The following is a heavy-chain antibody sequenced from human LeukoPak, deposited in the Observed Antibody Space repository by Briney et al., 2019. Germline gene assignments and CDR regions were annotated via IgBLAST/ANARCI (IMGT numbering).Heavy chain of an antibody. V-gene: IGHV4-31*03. CDR2: IYYSGST. Sequence: NSSQTLSLTCTVSGGSISGGGYYWSWIRQHPGKGLEWIGYIYYSGSTYYNPSLKSRVTISVDTSKNQFSLKLSSVTAADTAVYYCASRSIAVAGTNYWGQGTLVTVSS. D-gene: IGHD6-19*01. CDR3: ASRSIAVAGTNY. CDR1: GGSISGGGYY. J-gene: IGHJ4*02.